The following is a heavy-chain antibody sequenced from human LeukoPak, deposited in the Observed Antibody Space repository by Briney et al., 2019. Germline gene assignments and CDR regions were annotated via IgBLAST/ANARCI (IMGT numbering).Heavy chain of an antibody. V-gene: IGHV1-69*04. CDR1: GYTFTSYG. Sequence: ASVKVSCKASGYTFTSYGISWVRQAPGQGLEWMGRIIPILGIANYAQKFQGRVTITADKSTSTAYMELSSLRSEDTAVYYCAREGRYCSGGSCTTFDIWGQGTMVTVSS. CDR3: AREGRYCSGGSCTTFDI. CDR2: IIPILGIA. D-gene: IGHD2-15*01. J-gene: IGHJ3*02.